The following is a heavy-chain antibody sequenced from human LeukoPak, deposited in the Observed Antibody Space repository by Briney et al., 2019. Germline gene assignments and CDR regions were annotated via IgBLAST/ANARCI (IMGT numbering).Heavy chain of an antibody. Sequence: GGSLRPSCVASGFTFSTNNMNWVRQAPGKGLEWISYISSSSSTIFYADSVKGRFTISRDNAKNSLFLQMSSLRAEDSAVYYCARGRYMDVWGKGTTVTVSS. V-gene: IGHV3-48*01. CDR3: ARGRYMDV. CDR2: ISSSSSTI. CDR1: GFTFSTNN. J-gene: IGHJ6*03.